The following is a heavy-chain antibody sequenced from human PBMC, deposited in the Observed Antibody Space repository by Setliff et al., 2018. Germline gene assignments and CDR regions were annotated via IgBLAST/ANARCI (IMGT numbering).Heavy chain of an antibody. V-gene: IGHV3-21*01. Sequence: GESLKISCAASGFTFNSYSINWVRQAPGKGLEWVSSISSSSSYIYYADSVQGRFTISRDNAKNSLYLQMNSLRAEDTAVYYCARAADSYGPPRSYMDVWGKGTTVTVSS. CDR3: ARAADSYGPPRSYMDV. D-gene: IGHD5-18*01. J-gene: IGHJ6*03. CDR2: ISSSSSYI. CDR1: GFTFNSYS.